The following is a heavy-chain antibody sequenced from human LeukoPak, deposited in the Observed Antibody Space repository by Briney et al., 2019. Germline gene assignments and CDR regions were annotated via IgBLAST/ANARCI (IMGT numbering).Heavy chain of an antibody. CDR1: GGSISSSSYY. D-gene: IGHD1-14*01. J-gene: IGHJ4*02. CDR3: ARSTYRFFDY. Sequence: PSETLSLTCTVSGGSISSSSYYWSWIRQPPGKGLEWIGEINHSGSTNYNPSLKSRVTISVDTSKNQFSLKLSSVTAADTAVYYCARSTYRFFDYWGQGTLVTVSS. CDR2: INHSGST. V-gene: IGHV4-39*07.